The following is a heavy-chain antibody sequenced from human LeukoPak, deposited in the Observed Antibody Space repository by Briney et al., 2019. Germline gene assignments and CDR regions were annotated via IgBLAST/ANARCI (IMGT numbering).Heavy chain of an antibody. CDR1: GGSFSGYY. J-gene: IGHJ4*02. CDR3: ARRRVSGYSSGWYSGPEDY. V-gene: IGHV4-34*01. D-gene: IGHD6-19*01. CDR2: INHSGST. Sequence: SETLFLTCAVYGGSFSGYYWSWIRQPPGKGLEWIGEINHSGSTNYNPSLKSRVTISVDTSKNQFSLKLSSVTAADTAVYYCARRRVSGYSSGWYSGPEDYWGQGTLVTVSS.